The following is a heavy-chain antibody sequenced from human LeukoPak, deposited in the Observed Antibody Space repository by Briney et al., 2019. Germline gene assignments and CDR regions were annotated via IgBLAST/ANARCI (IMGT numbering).Heavy chain of an antibody. V-gene: IGHV3-43*02. CDR3: AKDGIAVAATSNYFDY. D-gene: IGHD6-19*01. J-gene: IGHJ4*02. CDR1: GFTFDDYA. Sequence: PGGSLRLSCAASGFTFDDYAMHWVRQAPGKGLEWVSLLSGDGGSTYYADSAKGRFTISRDNSKNSLYLQMNSLRTEDTALYYCAKDGIAVAATSNYFDYWGQGTLVTVSS. CDR2: LSGDGGST.